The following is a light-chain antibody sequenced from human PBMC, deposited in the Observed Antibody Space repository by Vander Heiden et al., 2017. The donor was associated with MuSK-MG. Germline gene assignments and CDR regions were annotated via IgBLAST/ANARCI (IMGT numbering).Light chain of an antibody. Sequence: QSPLTQPASVSGSPGQSITISCTGTSSDVGGYNYVSWYQQHPGKAPKLMIDDVSNRPSGVSNRFSGSKSGNTASLTISGLQAEDEADYYCSSYTSSSTFVVFGGGTKLTVL. J-gene: IGLJ2*01. CDR1: SSDVGGYNY. CDR3: SSYTSSSTFVV. V-gene: IGLV2-14*01. CDR2: DVS.